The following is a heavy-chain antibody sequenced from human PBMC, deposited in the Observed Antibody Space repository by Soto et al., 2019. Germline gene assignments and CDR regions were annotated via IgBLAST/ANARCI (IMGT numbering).Heavy chain of an antibody. D-gene: IGHD5-12*01. CDR1: GYTFTSYY. V-gene: IGHV1-46*01. CDR3: ARESCGGYVCYGMDV. J-gene: IGHJ6*02. CDR2: INPSGGST. Sequence: ASVKVSCKASGYTFTSYYMHWVRQAPGRGLEWMGIINPSGGSTSYAQKFQGRVTMTRDTSTSTVYMELSSLRSEDTAVYYCARESCGGYVCYGMDVWGQGTTVTVSS.